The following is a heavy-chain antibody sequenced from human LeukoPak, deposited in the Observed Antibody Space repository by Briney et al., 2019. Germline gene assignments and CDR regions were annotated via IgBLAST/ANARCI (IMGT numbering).Heavy chain of an antibody. Sequence: GGSLRLSCAASGFTFSSYAMSWVRQALGKGLEWVSAISVSGGSTYYADSVKGRFTISRDNSKNTLYLQMNSLRAEDTAVYYCAKEPIAVAGNYYFDYWGQGTLVSVSS. CDR2: ISVSGGST. J-gene: IGHJ4*02. V-gene: IGHV3-23*01. CDR3: AKEPIAVAGNYYFDY. D-gene: IGHD6-19*01. CDR1: GFTFSSYA.